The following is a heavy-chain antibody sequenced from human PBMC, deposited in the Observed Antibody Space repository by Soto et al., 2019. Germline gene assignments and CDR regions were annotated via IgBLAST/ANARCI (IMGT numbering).Heavy chain of an antibody. CDR3: VRENYYYGMDV. CDR2: IKSGGNT. V-gene: IGHV3-66*01. Sequence: GGSLRLSCAASGFTVSTDWMYWVRQAPGKGLEWVSVIKSGGNTNHADSVEGRFTISRDNSKNTVYLQMNSLRGEDTAVYYCVRENYYYGMDVWGQGTRVTVSS. J-gene: IGHJ6*02. CDR1: GFTVSTDW.